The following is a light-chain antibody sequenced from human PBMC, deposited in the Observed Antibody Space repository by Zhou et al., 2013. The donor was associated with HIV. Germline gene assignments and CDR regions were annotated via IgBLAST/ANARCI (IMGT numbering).Light chain of an antibody. Sequence: EVVVTQSPLSLPVTLGQPAPMSCTSNESLVHNDGHTYLTWFQQRPGQSPRRLIYKVSKRDSGVPDRFSGGGSGTDFTLKISTVEAEDVATYYCLEGTHWPPTFGQGTKVEIK. CDR3: LEGTHWPPT. CDR1: ESLVHNDGHTY. J-gene: IGKJ1*01. CDR2: KVS. V-gene: IGKV2-30*02.